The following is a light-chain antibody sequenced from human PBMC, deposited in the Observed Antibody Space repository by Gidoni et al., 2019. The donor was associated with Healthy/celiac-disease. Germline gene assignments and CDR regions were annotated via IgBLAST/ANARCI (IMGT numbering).Light chain of an antibody. CDR3: NSRDISGPHVV. CDR1: SLRSYY. CDR2: GKN. V-gene: IGLV3-19*01. J-gene: IGLJ2*01. Sequence: SSELTQDPAVSVALGQTVRITCQGDSLRSYYASWYQQKPGQAPVLVIYGKNNRPSGIPDRCAGSSSGNTASLTITGAQAEDEADYYCNSRDISGPHVVFGGGTKLTVL.